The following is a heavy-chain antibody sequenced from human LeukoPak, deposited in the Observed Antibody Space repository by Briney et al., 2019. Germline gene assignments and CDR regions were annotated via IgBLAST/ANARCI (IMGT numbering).Heavy chain of an antibody. CDR3: ARYCTFRTCSGTKFDS. Sequence: GGSLRLSCAASGFTFSSYWMSWVRQAPGKGLEWVANIKQDGSEKYYVDSVKGRFTISRDNAKNSLYLQMNSLRAEDSAVYYCARYCTFRTCSGTKFDSWGQGTLVTVSS. CDR1: GFTFSSYW. J-gene: IGHJ4*02. CDR2: IKQDGSEK. V-gene: IGHV3-7*01. D-gene: IGHD1-1*01.